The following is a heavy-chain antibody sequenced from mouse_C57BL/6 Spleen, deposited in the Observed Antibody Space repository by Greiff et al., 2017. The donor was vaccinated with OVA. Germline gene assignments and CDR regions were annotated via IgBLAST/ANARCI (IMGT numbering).Heavy chain of an antibody. CDR3: ARDWDVGYFDV. CDR2: ISDGGSYT. CDR1: GFTFSSYA. V-gene: IGHV5-4*01. J-gene: IGHJ1*03. D-gene: IGHD4-1*01. Sequence: EVQRVESGGGLVKPGGSLKLSCAASGFTFSSYAMSWVRQTPEKRLEWVATISDGGSYTYYPDNVKGRFTISRDNAKNNLYLQMSHLKSEDTAMYYCARDWDVGYFDVWGTGTTVTVSS.